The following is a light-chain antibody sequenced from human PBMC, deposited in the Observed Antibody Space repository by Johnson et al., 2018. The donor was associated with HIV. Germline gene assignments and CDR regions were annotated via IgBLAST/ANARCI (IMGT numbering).Light chain of an antibody. CDR2: ENS. CDR1: SSNIGNKY. CDR3: GTWDNSLNTGCV. Sequence: QSVLTQPPSVSAAPGQKVTISCSGSSSNIGNKYVSWYQQLPGTAPKLLIYENSKRPSGIPDRFSGSKSDTSATLGITGLQTGDEADYYCGTWDNSLNTGCVFGAGTKVTV. V-gene: IGLV1-51*02. J-gene: IGLJ1*01.